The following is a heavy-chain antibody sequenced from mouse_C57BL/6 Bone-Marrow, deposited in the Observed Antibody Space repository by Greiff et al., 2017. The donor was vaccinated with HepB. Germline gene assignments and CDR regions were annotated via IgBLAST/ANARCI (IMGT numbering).Heavy chain of an antibody. CDR2: ISNGGGST. CDR3: ARNALIPWYYAMDY. V-gene: IGHV5-12*01. D-gene: IGHD5-1-1*01. J-gene: IGHJ4*01. CDR1: GFTFSDYY. Sequence: EVKLVESGGGLVQPGGSLKLSCAASGFTFSDYYMYWVRQTPEKRLEWVAYISNGGGSTYYPDTVKGRFTISRDNAKNTLYLQMSRLKSEDTAMYYCARNALIPWYYAMDYWGQGTSVTVSS.